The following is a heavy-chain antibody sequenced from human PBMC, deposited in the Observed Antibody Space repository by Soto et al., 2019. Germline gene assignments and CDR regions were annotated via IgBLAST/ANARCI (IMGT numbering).Heavy chain of an antibody. J-gene: IGHJ6*02. D-gene: IGHD3-10*01. Sequence: ASVKVSCKALGGNFRTSAISWVRQAPGQGLEWVGGIIPIFGKPRYGQKFQGRVIMTADTSTSTAYMELRSLRSDDTAIYYCTTEGSAPYYYYGMDAWGQGTTVTVSS. CDR1: GGNFRTSA. CDR3: TTEGSAPYYYYGMDA. CDR2: IIPIFGKP. V-gene: IGHV1-69*06.